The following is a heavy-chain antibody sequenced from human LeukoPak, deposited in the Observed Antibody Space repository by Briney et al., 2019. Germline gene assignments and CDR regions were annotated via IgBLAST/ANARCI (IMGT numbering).Heavy chain of an antibody. CDR2: INPSGGST. Sequence: ASVKVSCKASGYTFISYYMHWVRQAPGQGLEWMGIINPSGGSTSYAQKFQGRVTMTRDMSTSIVYMYLSSLRSEDTAVYYCARGEVATIGDYWGQGTLVTVSS. D-gene: IGHD5-24*01. CDR1: GYTFISYY. CDR3: ARGEVATIGDY. V-gene: IGHV1-46*01. J-gene: IGHJ4*02.